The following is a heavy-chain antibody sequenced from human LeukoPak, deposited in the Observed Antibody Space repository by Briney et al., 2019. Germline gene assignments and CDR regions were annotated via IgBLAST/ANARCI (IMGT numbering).Heavy chain of an antibody. CDR1: GFTFDDYA. Sequence: PGGSLRLSCAASGFTFDDYAMHWVRQAPGKGLEWVSGISWNSGSIGYADSVKGRFTISRDNAKNSLYLQMNSLRAEDTALYYCASRRGYSYGYEFDPWGQGTLVTVSS. CDR3: ASRRGYSYGYEFDP. J-gene: IGHJ5*02. D-gene: IGHD5-18*01. CDR2: ISWNSGSI. V-gene: IGHV3-9*01.